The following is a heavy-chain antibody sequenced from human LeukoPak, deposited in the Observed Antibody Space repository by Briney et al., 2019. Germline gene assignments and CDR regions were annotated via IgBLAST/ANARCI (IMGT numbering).Heavy chain of an antibody. D-gene: IGHD3-22*01. CDR3: AKVKTRGGIVDGSFDY. V-gene: IGHV3-33*06. Sequence: QPGGSLRLSGAASGFTFSSYGMHWVRQAPGKGLEWVAVIWYDGSNKYYADSVKGRFTISRDNSKNTLYLQMNSLRAEDTAVYYCAKVKTRGGIVDGSFDYWGQGTLVTVSS. J-gene: IGHJ4*02. CDR1: GFTFSSYG. CDR2: IWYDGSNK.